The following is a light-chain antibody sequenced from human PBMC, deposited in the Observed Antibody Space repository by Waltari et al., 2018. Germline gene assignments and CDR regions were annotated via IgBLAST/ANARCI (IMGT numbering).Light chain of an antibody. CDR1: ALAKKY. CDR3: LSADIGGTFWV. J-gene: IGLJ3*02. CDR2: KDT. V-gene: IGLV3-25*03. Sequence: SYELTQPPSVSVSLGQMARIPCSGDALAKKYVYWFQQRPGQAPIQVMSKDTERPSGIPAQFSGSTSGTTVTLTISGVQAEDEADYYCLSADIGGTFWVFGGGTKLTLL.